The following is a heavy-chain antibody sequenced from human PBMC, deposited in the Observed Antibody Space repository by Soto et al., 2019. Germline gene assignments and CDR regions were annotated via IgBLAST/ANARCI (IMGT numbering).Heavy chain of an antibody. CDR3: PAFFQLRGRLFVY. V-gene: IGHV3-15*07. D-gene: IGHD3-16*01. Sequence: EVQLVESGGGFVESGGSLRLSCAASGFSFKDAWMTWVRQAPGKGLEWVGRIKSSTDGGTADYGAAVKGRFTMSRDDSKDKLYLHMDGLKREDTGVYYCPAFFQLRGRLFVYWGPGTQVNVSS. CDR1: GFSFKDAW. J-gene: IGHJ4*02. CDR2: IKSSTDGGTA.